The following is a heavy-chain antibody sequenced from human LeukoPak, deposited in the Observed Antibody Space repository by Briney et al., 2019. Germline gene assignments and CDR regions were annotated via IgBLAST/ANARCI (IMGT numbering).Heavy chain of an antibody. CDR2: IIPIFGTA. Sequence: SVKVSCKASGGTFSSYAISWVRQAPGQGLEWMGGIIPIFGTANYAQKFQGRVTITADESTSTAYMELSGLRSEDTAVYYCARDLEYSYGRWGQGTLVTVSS. D-gene: IGHD5-18*01. CDR1: GGTFSSYA. J-gene: IGHJ4*02. V-gene: IGHV1-69*13. CDR3: ARDLEYSYGR.